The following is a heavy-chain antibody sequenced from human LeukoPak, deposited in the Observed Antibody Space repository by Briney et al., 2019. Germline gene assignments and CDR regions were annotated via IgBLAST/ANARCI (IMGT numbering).Heavy chain of an antibody. D-gene: IGHD2-15*01. J-gene: IGHJ6*03. CDR1: GFTFSSYA. CDR2: ISGSGGST. Sequence: PGGSLRLSCAASGFTFSSYAMSWVRQAPGKGLEWVSAISGSGGSTYYADSVKGRFTISRDNSENTLYLQMNSLRAEDTAVYYCAKGGSGYYYYYYMDVWGKGTTVTVSS. CDR3: AKGGSGYYYYYYMDV. V-gene: IGHV3-23*01.